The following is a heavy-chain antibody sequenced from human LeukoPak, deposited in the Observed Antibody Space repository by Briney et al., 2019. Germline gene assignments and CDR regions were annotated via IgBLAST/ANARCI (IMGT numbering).Heavy chain of an antibody. CDR2: INPNSGGT. CDR3: ARLYCSGGSCYSDTVAY. V-gene: IGHV1-2*02. Sequence: ASVKVSCKASGYTFTGYYMHWVRQAPGQGLEWMGWINPNSGGTNYAQKFQGRVTVTRDTSISTAYMELSRLRSDDTAVYYCARLYCSGGSCYSDTVAYWGQGTLVTVSS. D-gene: IGHD2-15*01. CDR1: GYTFTGYY. J-gene: IGHJ4*02.